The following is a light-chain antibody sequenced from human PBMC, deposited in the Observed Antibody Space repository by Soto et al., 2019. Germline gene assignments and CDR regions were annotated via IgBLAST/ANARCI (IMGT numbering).Light chain of an antibody. CDR2: FAS. CDR1: QGIATA. V-gene: IGKV1-13*02. J-gene: IGKJ4*01. CDR3: QQFNAYPLT. Sequence: AIQLTQSPSSLYASVGDSVTITCRTLQGIATALAWYQCKPGKPPKLLISFASTLESGVPSRFSGRGSGTDFTLTISGLQPEDFATYVCQQFNAYPLTFGGGTRVAI.